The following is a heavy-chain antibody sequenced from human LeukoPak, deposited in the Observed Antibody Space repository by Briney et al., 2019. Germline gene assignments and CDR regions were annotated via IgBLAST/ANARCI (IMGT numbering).Heavy chain of an antibody. V-gene: IGHV3-48*03. CDR1: GFTFSSYE. Sequence: GRSLRLSCAASGFTFSSYEMNWVRQAPGKGLEWVSYIGSSGSTIYYADSVKGRFTIPRDNAKNSLYLQMNSLRAEDTAVYYCARGNPALFGVVIIFDYWGQGTLVTVSS. D-gene: IGHD3-3*01. CDR3: ARGNPALFGVVIIFDY. CDR2: IGSSGSTI. J-gene: IGHJ4*02.